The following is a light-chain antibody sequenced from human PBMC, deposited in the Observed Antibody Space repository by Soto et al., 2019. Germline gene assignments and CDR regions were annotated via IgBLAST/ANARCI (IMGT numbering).Light chain of an antibody. CDR2: GAS. J-gene: IGKJ5*01. Sequence: EIVMTQSPATLSVSPGERATLSCRASQSVSSNLAWYQQKPGQAPRLIIYGASTRATGIPARFSGSGSGTECTLTISSLQSEDVAVYYCQQYNNWPITFGQGTRLEIK. CDR3: QQYNNWPIT. V-gene: IGKV3-15*01. CDR1: QSVSSN.